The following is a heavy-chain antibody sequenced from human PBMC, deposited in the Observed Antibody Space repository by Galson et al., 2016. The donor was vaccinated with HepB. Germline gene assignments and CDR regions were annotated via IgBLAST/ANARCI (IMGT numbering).Heavy chain of an antibody. J-gene: IGHJ4*02. V-gene: IGHV6-1*01. CDR3: TRVREMGRGFHS. CDR1: WDSVSNINAG. Sequence: CAISWDSVSNINAGWNWIRQSPSRGLEWLGRTYYRSKWSYDYADSVRVQIAIHPDTTKNQVSLQLNAVTVEAKAVYYCTRVREMGRGFHSWGQGTLVIVSS. D-gene: IGHD3-10*01. CDR2: TYYRSKWSY.